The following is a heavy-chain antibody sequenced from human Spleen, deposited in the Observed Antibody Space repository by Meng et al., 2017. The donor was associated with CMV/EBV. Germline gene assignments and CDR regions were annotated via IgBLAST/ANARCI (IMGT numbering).Heavy chain of an antibody. V-gene: IGHV1-2*02. CDR1: GYTFTGYY. D-gene: IGHD2-2*01. CDR3: ARDRYCSSTSCYRDYYYGMDV. J-gene: IGHJ6*02. Sequence: ASVKVSCKASGYTFTGYYMHWVRQAPGQGLEWMGWINPNSGGTNYAQKFQGRVTMTRDTYISTAYMELSRLRSDDTAVYYCARDRYCSSTSCYRDYYYGMDVWGQGTTVTVSS. CDR2: INPNSGGT.